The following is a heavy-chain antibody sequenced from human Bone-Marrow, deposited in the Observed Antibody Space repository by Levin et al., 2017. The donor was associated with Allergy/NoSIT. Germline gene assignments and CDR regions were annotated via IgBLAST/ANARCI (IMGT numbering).Heavy chain of an antibody. J-gene: IGHJ6*03. CDR1: GFTFNIYW. CDR3: ARCPYYMDV. CDR2: IKQDGSEG. V-gene: IGHV3-7*03. Sequence: GGSLRLSCAASGFTFNIYWMSWVRQAPGKGLEWVANIKQDGSEGYYVDSVKGRFTISRDNAKNSLYLQMNSLRAEDTAVYYCARCPYYMDVWGIGTTVTVSS.